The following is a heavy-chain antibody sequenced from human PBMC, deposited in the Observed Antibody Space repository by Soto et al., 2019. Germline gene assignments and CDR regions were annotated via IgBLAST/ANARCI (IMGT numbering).Heavy chain of an antibody. CDR3: ARREGYYIDS. Sequence: QVHLVESGGGVVQPGRSLRLSCAAAGFTFSNFGMHWVRQAPGKGLEWVGIMWDDGTNEYYADSVKGRFTISRDISKSTLYLQMDSLRVEDTAVYYCARREGYYIDSWGQGTLVTVSS. D-gene: IGHD6-13*01. CDR1: GFTFSNFG. V-gene: IGHV3-33*01. CDR2: MWDDGTNE. J-gene: IGHJ4*02.